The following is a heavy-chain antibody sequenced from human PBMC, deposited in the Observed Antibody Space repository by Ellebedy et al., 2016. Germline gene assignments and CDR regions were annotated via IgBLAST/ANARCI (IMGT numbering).Heavy chain of an antibody. Sequence: GESLKISCAASGFTFSSYWMSWVRQAPGKGLEWVANIKQDGSEKYYVYSVKGRFTISRDNAKNSLYLQMNSLRAEDTAVYYCARASVDTAMVTVFYYYYGMDVWGQGTTVTVSS. D-gene: IGHD5-18*01. V-gene: IGHV3-7*01. CDR2: IKQDGSEK. CDR3: ARASVDTAMVTVFYYYYGMDV. J-gene: IGHJ6*02. CDR1: GFTFSSYW.